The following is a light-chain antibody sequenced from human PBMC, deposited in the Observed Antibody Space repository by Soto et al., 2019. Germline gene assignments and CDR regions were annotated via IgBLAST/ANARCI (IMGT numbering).Light chain of an antibody. CDR3: SSYTRSSTYV. J-gene: IGLJ1*01. CDR2: DVS. CDR1: SSDVGGYNY. Sequence: QSVLTQPASVSGSPGQSIAISCIGSSSDVGGYNYVSWHQQHPGKAPKVVIYDVSNRPSGVSDRFSGSKSGNTASLTISGLQAEDEADYYCSSYTRSSTYVVGTGTKVTVL. V-gene: IGLV2-14*01.